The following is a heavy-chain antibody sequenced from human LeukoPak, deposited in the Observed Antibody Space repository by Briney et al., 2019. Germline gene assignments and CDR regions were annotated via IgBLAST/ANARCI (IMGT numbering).Heavy chain of an antibody. Sequence: GGSLRLSCAASGFTFSSYAMSWVRQAPGKGLEWVSAISGSGGSTYYADSVKGRFTISRDNSKNTLYLQMNSLRAEDTAVYYCARSDRSKGAAYYYYYYMDVWGKGTTVTVSS. D-gene: IGHD1-26*01. J-gene: IGHJ6*03. CDR2: ISGSGGST. V-gene: IGHV3-23*01. CDR3: ARSDRSKGAAYYYYYYMDV. CDR1: GFTFSSYA.